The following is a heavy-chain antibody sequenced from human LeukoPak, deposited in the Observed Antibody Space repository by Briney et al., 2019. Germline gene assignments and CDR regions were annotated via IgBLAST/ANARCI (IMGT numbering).Heavy chain of an antibody. J-gene: IGHJ4*02. CDR1: GGSFSGYY. D-gene: IGHD1-26*01. CDR3: ARPRSGSYDY. V-gene: IGHV4-34*01. Sequence: KPSETLSLTCAVYGGSFSGYYWSWIRQPPGKGLEWIGEIYHSGSTNYNPSLKSRVTISVDTSKNQFSLKLSSVTAADTAVYYCARPRSGSYDYWGQGTLVTVSS. CDR2: IYHSGST.